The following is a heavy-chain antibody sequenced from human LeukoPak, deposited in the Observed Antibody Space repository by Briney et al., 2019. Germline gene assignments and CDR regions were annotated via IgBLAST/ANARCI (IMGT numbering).Heavy chain of an antibody. CDR3: ARDGTPNYSTGWVYMDA. V-gene: IGHV4-4*02. D-gene: IGHD6-25*01. CDR2: IYHSGST. CDR1: GGSISSSNW. J-gene: IGHJ6*04. Sequence: SETLSLTCAVSGGSISSSNWWSWVRQPPGKGLEWIGEIYHSGSTNYNPSLKSRVTISVDKSKNQFSLKLSSVTAADTAVYYCARDGTPNYSTGWVYMDAWGKGTTVTVSS.